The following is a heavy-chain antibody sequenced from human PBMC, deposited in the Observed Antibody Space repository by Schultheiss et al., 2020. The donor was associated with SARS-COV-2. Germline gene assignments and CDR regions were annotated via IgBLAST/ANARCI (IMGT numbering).Heavy chain of an antibody. Sequence: SVKVSCKASGGTFSSYAISWVRQAPGQGLEWMGGIIPIFGTANYAQKFQGRVTMTRNTSISTAYMELSSLRSEDTAVYYCARGEEQQLGGWFDPWGQGTLVTVSS. J-gene: IGHJ5*02. V-gene: IGHV1-69*05. D-gene: IGHD6-13*01. CDR1: GGTFSSYA. CDR2: IIPIFGTA. CDR3: ARGEEQQLGGWFDP.